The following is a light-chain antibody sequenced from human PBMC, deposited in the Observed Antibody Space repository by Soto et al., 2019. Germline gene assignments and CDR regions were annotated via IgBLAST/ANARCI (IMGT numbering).Light chain of an antibody. J-gene: IGLJ2*01. CDR2: DSN. V-gene: IGLV1-51*01. CDR3: GTWDSSLSAVV. CDR1: SSNIGNNY. Sequence: SVLTQPPSVSAAPGQKVTISCSGSSSNIGNNYVSWYQQLPGTAPKLLIYDSNKRPSGIPDRFSGSKSGTSATLGITGLQTGDEADYYCGTWDSSLSAVVFDGGTKLTVL.